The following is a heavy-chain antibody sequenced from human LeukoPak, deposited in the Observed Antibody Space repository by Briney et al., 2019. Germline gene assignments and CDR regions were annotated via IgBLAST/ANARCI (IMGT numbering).Heavy chain of an antibody. D-gene: IGHD5-12*01. J-gene: IGHJ4*02. V-gene: IGHV3-74*01. CDR1: GFTFSSYW. Sequence: GGSLRLSCAASGFTFSSYWMHWVHQAPGKGLVWVSRINSDGSSTSYADSVKGRFTISRDNAKNTLYLQMNSLRAEDTAVYYCARDRDGYSGYGHFDYWGQGTLVTVSS. CDR2: INSDGSST. CDR3: ARDRDGYSGYGHFDY.